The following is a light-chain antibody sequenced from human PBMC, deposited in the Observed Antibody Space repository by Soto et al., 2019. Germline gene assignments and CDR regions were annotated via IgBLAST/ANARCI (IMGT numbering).Light chain of an antibody. Sequence: EIVLTQSPATLSLSPGERATLSCRASPNVAKYLDWYQQKPGQAPRLLIYESSNRATGIAARFSGSGSGTDFTLTISSLQSEDFAVYYCQQYDNWPWTFGQGTKVDI. CDR2: ESS. CDR3: QQYDNWPWT. CDR1: PNVAKY. V-gene: IGKV3-11*01. J-gene: IGKJ1*01.